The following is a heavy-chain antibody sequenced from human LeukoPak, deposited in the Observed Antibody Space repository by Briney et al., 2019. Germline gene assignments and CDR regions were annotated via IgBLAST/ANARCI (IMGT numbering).Heavy chain of an antibody. J-gene: IGHJ4*02. CDR3: ARGERGIAAAGSLDY. CDR2: IYTSGST. V-gene: IGHV4-61*02. D-gene: IGHD6-13*01. CDR1: GGSISSGSYY. Sequence: PSETLSLTCTVSGGSISSGSYYWSWIRQPAGKGLEWIGRIYTSGSTNYNPSLKSRVTISVDTSKNQFSLKLSSVTAADTAVYYCARGERGIAAAGSLDYWGQGTLVTVSS.